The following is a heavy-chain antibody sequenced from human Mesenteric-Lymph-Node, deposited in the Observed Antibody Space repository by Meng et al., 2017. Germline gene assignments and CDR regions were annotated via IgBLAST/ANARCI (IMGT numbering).Heavy chain of an antibody. CDR1: GFTFTSYS. CDR2: ITVDESDA. V-gene: IGHV3-74*01. J-gene: IGHJ4*02. CDR3: VRPIYAGNYFAS. Sequence: GESLKISCAASGFTFTSYSMHWFRQVPGKGPVWVSRITVDESDALYADSVKGRFTISRDNSRNTLYLQMHSLRTDDTAVYYCVRPIYAGNYFASWGQGALVTVSS. D-gene: IGHD4-23*01.